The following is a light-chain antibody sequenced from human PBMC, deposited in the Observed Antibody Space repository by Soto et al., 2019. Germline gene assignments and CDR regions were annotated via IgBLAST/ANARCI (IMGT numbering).Light chain of an antibody. CDR3: ETWDDKTWV. V-gene: IGLV4-60*02. CDR1: SGHSSFI. Sequence: QSVLTQSSSASASLGSSVKLTCTLSSGHSSFIIAWHQQQPGKAPRFLMKLEGDGSYDKGSGVPDRFSGSSSGADRYLTITNLQFEDEADYYCETWDDKTWVFGGGTKLTVL. J-gene: IGLJ3*02. CDR2: LEGDGSY.